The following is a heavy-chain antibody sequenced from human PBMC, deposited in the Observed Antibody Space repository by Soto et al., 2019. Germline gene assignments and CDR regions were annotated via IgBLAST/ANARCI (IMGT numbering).Heavy chain of an antibody. CDR1: GYTFTNYG. CDR2: ISAYNGNT. CDR3: ARGGHPVGYFSYSMDV. Sequence: ASVKVSCKASGYTFTNYGITWVRQAPGQGLEWMGWISAYNGNTHYTQRLQGRVTMTTDTSTSTAYMELRGLRSDDTAVYYCARGGHPVGYFSYSMDVWGKGTTVTASS. J-gene: IGHJ6*03. V-gene: IGHV1-18*01.